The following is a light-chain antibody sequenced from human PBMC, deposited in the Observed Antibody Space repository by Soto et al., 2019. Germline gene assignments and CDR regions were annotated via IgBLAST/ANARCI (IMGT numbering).Light chain of an antibody. CDR3: QQYESYPYS. CDR1: QSISSS. CDR2: DAS. V-gene: IGKV1-5*01. Sequence: IQMTHSPSTVSASVGDRVTITCRASQSISSSLAWYQQKPGKAPKVLIYDASSLDSGVPSRFSGSGYGTEFTLTVSSLQPGDFATYSCQQYESYPYSFGQGTKVDIK. J-gene: IGKJ2*01.